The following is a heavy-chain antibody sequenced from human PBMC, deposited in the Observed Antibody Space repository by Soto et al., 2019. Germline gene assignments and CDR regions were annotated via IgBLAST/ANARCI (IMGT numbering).Heavy chain of an antibody. J-gene: IGHJ4*02. CDR3: ARGWDFCSDGSCYPITFDY. D-gene: IGHD2-15*01. Sequence: QVQLQESGPGLVKPSQTLSLTCSVSGGSINSGGSYWSWIRQHPGRGLEWIGYIYYSGSSYYNPSLRGRVGLSVDMSKNQFSLKLSSMTAADTAIYYCARGWDFCSDGSCYPITFDYWGQGTLVTVSS. V-gene: IGHV4-31*03. CDR1: GGSINSGGSY. CDR2: IYYSGSS.